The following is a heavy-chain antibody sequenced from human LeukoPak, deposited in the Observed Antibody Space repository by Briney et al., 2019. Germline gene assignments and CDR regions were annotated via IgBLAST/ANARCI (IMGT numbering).Heavy chain of an antibody. Sequence: KPGXSLRLSCAACGFTFSRYSMKWVRQAPGKGVEWDCSIIIILISISYSDSFTCRFTISTDNATNSLYLQMTSLRAEDTAVYYCARVGRVVVSYFDYWGQGTLVTVSS. CDR2: IIIILISI. D-gene: IGHD3-22*01. J-gene: IGHJ4*02. CDR3: ARVGRVVVSYFDY. CDR1: GFTFSRYS. V-gene: IGHV3-21*01.